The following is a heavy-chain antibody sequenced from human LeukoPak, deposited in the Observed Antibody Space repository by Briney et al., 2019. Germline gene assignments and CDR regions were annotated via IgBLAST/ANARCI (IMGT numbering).Heavy chain of an antibody. J-gene: IGHJ4*02. CDR1: GFTFSSYA. Sequence: GGSLRLSCAASGFTFSSYAMSWFRQAPGKGLEWVGFIRSKAYGGTTEYAASVKGRFTISRDDSKSIAYLQMNSLKTEDTAVYYCTSGYGGNRGYFDYWGQGTLVTVSS. D-gene: IGHD4-23*01. CDR3: TSGYGGNRGYFDY. CDR2: IRSKAYGGTT. V-gene: IGHV3-49*03.